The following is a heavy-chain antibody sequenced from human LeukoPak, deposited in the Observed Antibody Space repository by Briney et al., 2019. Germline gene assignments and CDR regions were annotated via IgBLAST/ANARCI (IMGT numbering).Heavy chain of an antibody. V-gene: IGHV4-59*08. Sequence: PSETLSLTRTVSGAYIGTYYWSWIRQPPGKGLEWIGYISPTAYTLYTPSLESRVTISRDTSENQFSLILSSVTAADTAVYYCTGHDVVPVIGHGMADWGQGATVTVS. CDR2: ISPTAYT. CDR1: GAYIGTYY. D-gene: IGHD2-2*01. J-gene: IGHJ6*02. CDR3: TGHDVVPVIGHGMAD.